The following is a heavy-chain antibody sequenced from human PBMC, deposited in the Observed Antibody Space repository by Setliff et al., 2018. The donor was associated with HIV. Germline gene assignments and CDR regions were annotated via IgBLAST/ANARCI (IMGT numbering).Heavy chain of an antibody. V-gene: IGHV1-8*01. CDR1: GHTFTNVD. CDR2: MNPNTGVS. Sequence: ASVKVSCKASGHTFTNVDIHWLRRATGQGLEWMGWMNPNTGVSGYALKFQARVTMTRDTSISTAYMELSSLTSADTDVYYCARGKGVGGVVITGGLDVWGKGTTVTVSS. D-gene: IGHD3-10*01. CDR3: ARGKGVGGVVITGGLDV. J-gene: IGHJ6*04.